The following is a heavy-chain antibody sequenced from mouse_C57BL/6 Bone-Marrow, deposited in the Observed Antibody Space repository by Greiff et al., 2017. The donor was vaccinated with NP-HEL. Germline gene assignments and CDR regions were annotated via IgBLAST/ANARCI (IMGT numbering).Heavy chain of an antibody. D-gene: IGHD1-1*01. CDR2: IWSDGST. Sequence: QVQLQQSGPGLVAPSQSLSITCTVSGFSLTSYGVHWVRQPPGKGLEWLVVIWSDGSTTYNSALKSSLSISTDNSKSQVFLKMNSLQTDDTAMYYCARHYYGSSYYAMDYWGQGTSVTVSS. V-gene: IGHV2-6-1*01. CDR3: ARHYYGSSYYAMDY. J-gene: IGHJ4*01. CDR1: GFSLTSYG.